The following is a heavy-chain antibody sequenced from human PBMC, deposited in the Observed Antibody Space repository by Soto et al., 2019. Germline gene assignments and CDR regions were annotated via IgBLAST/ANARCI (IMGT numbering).Heavy chain of an antibody. CDR1: GGSFSGYY. Sequence: KRSETLSLTCADYGGSFSGYYWSWIRQPPGKGLEWIGEINHSGSTNYNPSLKSRVTISVDTSKNQFSLKLSSVTAADTAVYYCARVGLKVLMVYALDYWGQGTLVTVSS. CDR2: INHSGST. CDR3: ARVGLKVLMVYALDY. V-gene: IGHV4-34*01. J-gene: IGHJ4*02. D-gene: IGHD2-8*01.